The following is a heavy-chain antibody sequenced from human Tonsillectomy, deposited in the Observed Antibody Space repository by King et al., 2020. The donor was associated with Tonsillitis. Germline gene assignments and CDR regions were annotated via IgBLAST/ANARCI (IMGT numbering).Heavy chain of an antibody. CDR3: ARGSLGFRH. J-gene: IGHJ1*01. CDR2: IKQDGSEK. CDR1: GFTFSSYW. D-gene: IGHD3-16*01. V-gene: IGHV3-7*03. Sequence: VQLVESGGGLVQPGGSLRLSCAASGFTFSSYWMGWVRQAPGKGLEWVANIKQDGSEKSYVDSVKGRFTISRDNAKNSLYLQMNSLRAEDTAVYFCARGSLGFRHWGRAPLVSVSS.